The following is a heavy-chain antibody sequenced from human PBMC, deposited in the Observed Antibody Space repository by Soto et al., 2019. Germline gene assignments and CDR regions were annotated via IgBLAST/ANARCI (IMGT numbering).Heavy chain of an antibody. J-gene: IGHJ4*02. D-gene: IGHD3-3*01. CDR1: GFTFSSYS. CDR2: ISSSSSYI. CDR3: ARDQVLRFLEWTLPDY. Sequence: GGSQRLSYAASGFTFSSYSVNWVRQAPGKGLEWVSSISSSSSYIYYADSVKGRFTISRDNAKNSLYLQMNSLRAEDTAVYYCARDQVLRFLEWTLPDYWGQGTLVTVSS. V-gene: IGHV3-21*01.